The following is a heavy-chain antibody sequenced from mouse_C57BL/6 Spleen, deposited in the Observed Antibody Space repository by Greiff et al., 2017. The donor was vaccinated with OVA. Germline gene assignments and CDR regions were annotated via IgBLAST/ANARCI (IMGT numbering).Heavy chain of an antibody. J-gene: IGHJ2*01. CDR1: GYAFSSSW. D-gene: IGHD1-1*01. V-gene: IGHV1-5*01. CDR2: IYPGNSDT. Sequence: VQLQQSGPELVKPGASVKISCKASGYAFSSSWMNWVKQRPGQGLEWIGAIYPGNSDTSYNQKFKGKAKLTAVTSASTAYMELSSLTNEDSAVYYCTRHYYGSSLHYFDYWGQGTTLTVSS. CDR3: TRHYYGSSLHYFDY.